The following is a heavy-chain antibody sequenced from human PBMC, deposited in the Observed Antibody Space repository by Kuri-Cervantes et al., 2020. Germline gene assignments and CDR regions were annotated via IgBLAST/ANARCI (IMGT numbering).Heavy chain of an antibody. Sequence: GESLKISCAASGFTFSSYSMNWVCQAPGKGLEWVSSISSSSSYIYYADSVKGRFTISRDNSKNTLYLQMNSLRAEDTAVYYCARVPHPPILRFLEWLLYLDYWGQGTLVTVSS. CDR1: GFTFSSYS. J-gene: IGHJ4*02. CDR2: ISSSSSYI. V-gene: IGHV3-21*04. D-gene: IGHD3-3*01. CDR3: ARVPHPPILRFLEWLLYLDY.